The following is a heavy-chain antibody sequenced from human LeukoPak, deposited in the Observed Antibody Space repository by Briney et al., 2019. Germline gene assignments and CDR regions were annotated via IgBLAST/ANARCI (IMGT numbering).Heavy chain of an antibody. Sequence: PSETLSLTCTVSGGSISSYYWSWIRQPPGKGLEWIGYIYYSGSTNYNPSLKGRVTISVDTSKNQFSLKLSSVTAADTAVYYCARSSGYYYDSSGYYEVFDYWGQGTLVTVSS. V-gene: IGHV4-59*01. J-gene: IGHJ4*02. CDR1: GGSISSYY. CDR2: IYYSGST. D-gene: IGHD3-22*01. CDR3: ARSSGYYYDSSGYYEVFDY.